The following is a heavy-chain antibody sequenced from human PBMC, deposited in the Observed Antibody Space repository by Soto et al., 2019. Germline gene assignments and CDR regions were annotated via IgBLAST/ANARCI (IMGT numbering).Heavy chain of an antibody. V-gene: IGHV4-4*02. J-gene: IGHJ4*02. Sequence: QVQLQESGPGLMKPSGTLSLTCAVSGGSITSNRWGWVRQLPGKGLEWIAEIFHTGSANYNPSLMGRLTISMDKSRNHLSLNLNSVTAADTAVYYCARHIAVSGTRGFDHWGQGTLVTVSS. CDR2: IFHTGSA. CDR3: ARHIAVSGTRGFDH. CDR1: GGSITSNR. D-gene: IGHD2-21*01.